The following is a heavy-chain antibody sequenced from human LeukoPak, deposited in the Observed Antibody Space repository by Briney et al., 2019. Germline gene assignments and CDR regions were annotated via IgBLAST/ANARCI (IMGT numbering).Heavy chain of an antibody. Sequence: SETLSLTCTVSDGSISNYYWSWIRQPAGKGLEWIGRIYTSGSTNYNPSLKSRVTMSVDTSKDQFSLQLSSVPAADTALYYCARFSYDSSGYYGFHYWGQGTLVTVSS. J-gene: IGHJ4*02. CDR2: IYTSGST. D-gene: IGHD3-22*01. V-gene: IGHV4-4*07. CDR3: ARFSYDSSGYYGFHY. CDR1: DGSISNYY.